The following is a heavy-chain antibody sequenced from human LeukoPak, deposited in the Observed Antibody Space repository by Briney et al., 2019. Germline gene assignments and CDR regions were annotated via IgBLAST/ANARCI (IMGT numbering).Heavy chain of an antibody. CDR2: IYYSGST. V-gene: IGHV4-59*01. CDR1: GGSISSYY. J-gene: IGHJ5*02. CDR3: ARVAQGRFDP. Sequence: PSETLSLTCTVSGGSISSYYWSWIRQPPGKGLEWIGYIYYSGSTNYNPSLKSRVTISVDTSKNQFSLELSSVTAADTAVYYCARVAQGRFDPWGQGTLVTVSS.